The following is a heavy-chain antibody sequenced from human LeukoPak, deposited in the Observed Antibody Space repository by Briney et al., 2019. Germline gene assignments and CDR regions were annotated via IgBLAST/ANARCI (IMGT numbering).Heavy chain of an antibody. V-gene: IGHV4-59*08. Sequence: TSETLSLTRTVSGGSISGYYWSWIRQPPGKGLEWIAYVYYKGNPNYNPSLKSRVTVSVDTTKTQFSPKLTSVLAADTAGYYCARGPGWGSGWYDVDSIDYWGQGTLVTVSS. CDR2: VYYKGNP. CDR1: GGSISGYY. CDR3: ARGPGWGSGWYDVDSIDY. D-gene: IGHD6-19*01. J-gene: IGHJ4*02.